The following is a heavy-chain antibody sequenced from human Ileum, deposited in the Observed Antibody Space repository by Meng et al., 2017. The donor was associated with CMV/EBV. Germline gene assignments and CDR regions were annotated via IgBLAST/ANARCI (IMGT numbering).Heavy chain of an antibody. V-gene: IGHV3-30*02. CDR3: AKERRLGSTYYFDSSGYYFDH. CDR1: GFTFGSYD. CDR2: IRYDGHNA. D-gene: IGHD3-22*01. Sequence: GGSLRLSCEASGFTFGSYDMHWVRQAQGKGLEWVGLIRYDGHNANNADSVKGQFNISGDNSQNTLFVQMNSLRAEDTAVYYCAKERRLGSTYYFDSSGYYFDHCGQGTLVADSS. J-gene: IGHJ4*02.